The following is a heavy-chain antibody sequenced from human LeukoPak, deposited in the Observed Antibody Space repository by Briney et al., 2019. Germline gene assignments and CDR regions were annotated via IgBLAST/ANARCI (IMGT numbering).Heavy chain of an antibody. CDR2: IYYSGST. V-gene: IGHV4-59*01. Sequence: NPSETLSLTCTVSGGSISSYYWSWIRQPPGKGLEWIGYIYYSGSTNYNPSLKSRVTISVDTSKNQFSLKLSSVTAADTAVYYCARVFGYSSGWYRGNAFDIWGQGTMVTVSS. CDR1: GGSISSYY. J-gene: IGHJ3*02. D-gene: IGHD6-19*01. CDR3: ARVFGYSSGWYRGNAFDI.